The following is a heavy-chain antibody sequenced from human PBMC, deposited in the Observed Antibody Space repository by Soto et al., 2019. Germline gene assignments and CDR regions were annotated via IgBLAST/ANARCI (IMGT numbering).Heavy chain of an antibody. CDR3: ARRTTSSYCGGDCYSFGEDAFDI. V-gene: IGHV1-69*13. D-gene: IGHD2-21*02. J-gene: IGHJ3*02. CDR2: IIPIFGTA. Sequence: GASVKVSCQASGGTFSSYAISWVRQAPGQGLEWMGGIIPIFGTANYAQKFQGRVTITADESTSTAYMELSSLRSEDTAVYYCARRTTSSYCGGDCYSFGEDAFDIWGQGTMVTVSS. CDR1: GGTFSSYA.